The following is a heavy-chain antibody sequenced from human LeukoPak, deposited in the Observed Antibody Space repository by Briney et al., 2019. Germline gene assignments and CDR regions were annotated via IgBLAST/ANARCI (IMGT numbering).Heavy chain of an antibody. Sequence: GGSLRLSCAASGFTFSSYAMNWVRQAPGKRLEWVSSIIGSGRDTYYADSVKGRFTISRDNAKNSLYLQMNSLRAEDTAVYYCASSWWVTYWGQGTLVTVSS. CDR2: IIGSGRDT. CDR3: ASSWWVTY. D-gene: IGHD2-15*01. V-gene: IGHV3-21*01. J-gene: IGHJ4*02. CDR1: GFTFSSYA.